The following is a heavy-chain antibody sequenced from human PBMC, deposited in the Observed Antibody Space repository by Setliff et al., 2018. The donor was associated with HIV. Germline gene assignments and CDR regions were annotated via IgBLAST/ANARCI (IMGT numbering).Heavy chain of an antibody. J-gene: IGHJ3*02. D-gene: IGHD4-4*01. CDR1: SGSISYYY. Sequence: SETLSLTCNVSSGSISYYYWSWVRQPPGRGLEWIGYVSHSGSTSYNPSLNSRVTMSVDTSRDQFSLKVRSVTAADTAVYYCARASVPSNRHAFDIWGQGTMVTVSS. CDR2: VSHSGST. V-gene: IGHV4-59*01. CDR3: ARASVPSNRHAFDI.